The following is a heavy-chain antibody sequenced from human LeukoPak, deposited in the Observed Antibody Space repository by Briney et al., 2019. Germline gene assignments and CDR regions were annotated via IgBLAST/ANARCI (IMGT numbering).Heavy chain of an antibody. V-gene: IGHV3-15*01. Sequence: PGGSLRLSCAASGFTFSNAWMSWVRQAPGKGLEWVGRIKSKTDGGTTDYAAPVKGRFTISRDDSKNTLYLQMNSLKTEDTAVYYCTTGWQQLVRRAEYFQRWGQGTLVTVSS. CDR3: TTGWQQLVRRAEYFQR. D-gene: IGHD6-13*01. CDR1: GFTFSNAW. CDR2: IKSKTDGGTT. J-gene: IGHJ1*01.